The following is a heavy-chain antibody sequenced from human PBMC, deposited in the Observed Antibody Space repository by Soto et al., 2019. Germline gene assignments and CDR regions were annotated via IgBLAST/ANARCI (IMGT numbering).Heavy chain of an antibody. D-gene: IGHD3-22*01. J-gene: IGHJ4*02. CDR3: TRHPDSSGYYLGY. Sequence: EVHLVESGGGWVQPGGSLKLSCAASGFSFIGSAVHWVRQASGKGLEWVGRIRSRVNSYATAYAASVKGRFTISRDDSKNTAYLQMTSLKTEDTAVYYCTRHPDSSGYYLGYWGQGTLVTVSS. CDR2: IRSRVNSYAT. CDR1: GFSFIGSA. V-gene: IGHV3-73*02.